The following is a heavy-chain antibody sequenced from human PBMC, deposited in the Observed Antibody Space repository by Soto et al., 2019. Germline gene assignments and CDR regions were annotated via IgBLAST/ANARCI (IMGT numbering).Heavy chain of an antibody. CDR1: GFTVSSNY. CDR2: IYSGGST. CDR3: AIEYCSGGSCYSD. D-gene: IGHD2-15*01. V-gene: IGHV3-66*01. J-gene: IGHJ4*02. Sequence: GGSLRLSCAASGFTVSSNYMSWVRQAPGKGLEWVSVIYSGGSTYYADSVKGRFTISRDNSKNTLYLQMNSLRAEDTAVYYCAIEYCSGGSCYSDWGQGTLVTVSS.